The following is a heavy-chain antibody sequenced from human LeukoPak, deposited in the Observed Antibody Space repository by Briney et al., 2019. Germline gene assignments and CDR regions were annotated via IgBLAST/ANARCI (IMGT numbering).Heavy chain of an antibody. Sequence: GGVLRTSWATPWISFSKYLLGLGRPAPGEGVGMFSLISSSTTYIYYADSVKGRFTISRDNAKNSVFLQMTSLRAEDTAVYYCAAHNAMEWFDPWGQGTLVTVSS. V-gene: IGHV3-21*01. D-gene: IGHD1-1*01. CDR3: AAHNAMEWFDP. J-gene: IGHJ5*02. CDR1: WISFSKYL. CDR2: ISSSTTYI.